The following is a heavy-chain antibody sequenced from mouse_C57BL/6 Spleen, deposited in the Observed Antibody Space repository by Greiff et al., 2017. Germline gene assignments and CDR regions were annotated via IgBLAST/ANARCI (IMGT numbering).Heavy chain of an antibody. J-gene: IGHJ2*01. CDR1: GYTFTSYW. V-gene: IGHV1-50*01. Sequence: VQLQQPGAELVKPGASVKLSCKASGYTFTSYWMQWVKQRPGQGLEWIGEIDPSDSYTNYNQKFKGKATLTVDTSSSTAYMQLSSLTSEDSAVYYCARYRDKGDYFDYGGQGTTLTVSS. CDR2: IDPSDSYT. CDR3: ARYRDKGDYFDY. D-gene: IGHD3-3*01.